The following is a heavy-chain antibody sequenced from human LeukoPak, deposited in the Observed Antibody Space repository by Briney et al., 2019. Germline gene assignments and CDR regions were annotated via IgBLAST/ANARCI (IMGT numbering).Heavy chain of an antibody. CDR1: GVTFSSYA. CDR2: ISGSGGST. CDR3: AKARTRGVDDCDSSGYSPSDY. V-gene: IGHV3-23*01. J-gene: IGHJ4*02. Sequence: PGGSLRLSCAASGVTFSSYAMSWVRHAPGKGLEWVSAISGSGGSTYYADSVKGRFTISRDNSKNTLYLQMNSLRAEDTAVYYCAKARTRGVDDCDSSGYSPSDYWGQGTLVTVSS. D-gene: IGHD3-22*01.